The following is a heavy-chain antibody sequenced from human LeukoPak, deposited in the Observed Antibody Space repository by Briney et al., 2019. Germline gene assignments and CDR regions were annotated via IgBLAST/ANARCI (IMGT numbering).Heavy chain of an antibody. D-gene: IGHD3-3*01. CDR3: ARDRLRSYYYGMDV. V-gene: IGHV3-53*01. Sequence: GGSLRLSCAASGFTLSSNYMSWVRPAPEKGLEWVSVIYSGGSTYYADSVKGRFTISRDNSKNTLYLQMSSLRAEDTAVYYCARDRLRSYYYGMDVWGQGTTVTVSS. J-gene: IGHJ6*02. CDR2: IYSGGST. CDR1: GFTLSSNY.